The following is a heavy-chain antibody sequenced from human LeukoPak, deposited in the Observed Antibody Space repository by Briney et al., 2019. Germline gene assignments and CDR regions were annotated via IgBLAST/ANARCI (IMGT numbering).Heavy chain of an antibody. CDR2: IKQDGSER. D-gene: IGHD6-19*01. Sequence: PGGSLRLSCEASGFTVSSHCISSVSQAPGKGLEWVSNIKQDGSERYYADSVKGRFTISSDNAKNSMYLQMSILRAADTAVYYCARVRIAVAVSAFDIWGQGTMVTVSS. CDR1: GFTVSSHC. V-gene: IGHV3-7*01. CDR3: ARVRIAVAVSAFDI. J-gene: IGHJ3*02.